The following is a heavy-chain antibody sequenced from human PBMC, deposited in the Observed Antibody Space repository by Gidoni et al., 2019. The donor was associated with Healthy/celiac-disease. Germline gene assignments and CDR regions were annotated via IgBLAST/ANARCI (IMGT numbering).Heavy chain of an antibody. V-gene: IGHV3-15*07. CDR1: GFTFSNAS. D-gene: IGHD3-22*01. CDR3: TTEYYYDSSGYYAFDI. Sequence: EVQLLESGGGLVKPGGSLRLSCAASGFTFSNASMNWVRQAPGKGLEWVGRNKSKTDCGTTDYAAPVKGRFNISRDDSKNTLYLQMNSLKTEDTAVYYCTTEYYYDSSGYYAFDIWGQGTMVTVSS. CDR2: NKSKTDCGTT. J-gene: IGHJ3*02.